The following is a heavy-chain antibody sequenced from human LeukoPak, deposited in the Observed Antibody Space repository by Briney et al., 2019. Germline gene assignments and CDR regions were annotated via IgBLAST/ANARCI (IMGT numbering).Heavy chain of an antibody. CDR1: GFTFSSYW. D-gene: IGHD5-18*01. J-gene: IGHJ4*02. CDR2: IKQDGSEK. CDR3: ARDGWFRGYSPSGKDRSGNYFDY. V-gene: IGHV3-7*01. Sequence: AGGSLRLSCAASGFTFSSYWMSWVRQAPGKGLEWVANIKQDGSEKYYVDSVKGRFTISRDNAKNSLYLQMNSLRAEDTAVYYCARDGWFRGYSPSGKDRSGNYFDYWGQGTLVTVSS.